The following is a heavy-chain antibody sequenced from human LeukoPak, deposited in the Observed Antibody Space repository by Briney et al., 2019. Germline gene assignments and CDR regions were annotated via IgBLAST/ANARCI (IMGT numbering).Heavy chain of an antibody. Sequence: KSGGSLRLSCAASGFTFSTYGMNWVRQAPGKGLEWVSSISSSSSYIYYADSVKGRFTISRDNAKNSLYLQMNSLRAEDTAVYYCVHHQGAFPGFDYWGQGALVTVS. V-gene: IGHV3-21*04. D-gene: IGHD2/OR15-2a*01. CDR1: GFTFSTYG. CDR2: ISSSSSYI. CDR3: VHHQGAFPGFDY. J-gene: IGHJ4*02.